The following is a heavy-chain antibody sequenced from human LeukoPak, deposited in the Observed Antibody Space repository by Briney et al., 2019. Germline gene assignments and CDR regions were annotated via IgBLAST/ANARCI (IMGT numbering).Heavy chain of an antibody. D-gene: IGHD3-9*01. Sequence: GGSLRLSCAASEFTFRSYWMHWVRQAPGKGLVWVSRINGDGSSTNYADSVKGRFTISRDNARNTLYLQMNSLRAEDTAVYYCARGGSDILTQHDYWGQGTLVTVSS. CDR3: ARGGSDILTQHDY. CDR2: INGDGSST. CDR1: EFTFRSYW. J-gene: IGHJ4*02. V-gene: IGHV3-74*01.